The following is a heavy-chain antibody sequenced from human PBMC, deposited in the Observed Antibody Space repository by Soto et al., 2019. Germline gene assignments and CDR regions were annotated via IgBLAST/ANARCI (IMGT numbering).Heavy chain of an antibody. CDR2: TYYRSKWYN. CDR3: ASHYYCGGDCYDAFDI. Sequence: QSQTLSLTCAISGDSVSSNSAAWNWIRQSPSRGLEWLGRTYYRSKWYNDYAVSVKSRITINPDTSKNQFSLQLNSVTPEDTVVYYCASHYYCGGDCYDAFDIWGQGTMVTVSS. D-gene: IGHD2-21*01. V-gene: IGHV6-1*01. J-gene: IGHJ3*02. CDR1: GDSVSSNSAA.